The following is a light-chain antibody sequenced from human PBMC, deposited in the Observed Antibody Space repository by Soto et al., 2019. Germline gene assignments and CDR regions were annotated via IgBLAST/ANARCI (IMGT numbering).Light chain of an antibody. CDR1: SSDVGSYNY. CDR2: EVS. Sequence: QSALTQPPSASGSPGQSVTISCTGTSSDVGSYNYVSWYQQHPGKAPKLMIYEVSKRPSGVPDRFSGSKSGNTASLTVSGLQTEDEADYYCISYAGSRAFFGTGTKVTVL. CDR3: ISYAGSRAF. V-gene: IGLV2-8*01. J-gene: IGLJ1*01.